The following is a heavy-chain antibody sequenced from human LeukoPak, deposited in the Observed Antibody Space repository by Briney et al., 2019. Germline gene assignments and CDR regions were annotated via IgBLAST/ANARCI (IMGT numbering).Heavy chain of an antibody. CDR1: GFTVSNNY. CDR2: IYSDGTT. Sequence: PGGSLRLSCAASGFTVSNNYMSWVRQAPGKKLEWVSDIYSDGTTFYADSVKGRFTISRDNSKNKLYLQMNSLRAEDTAVYHCARYDFILISYFDLWGRGALVTVSS. CDR3: ARYDFILISYFDL. V-gene: IGHV3-53*01. D-gene: IGHD3-3*01. J-gene: IGHJ2*01.